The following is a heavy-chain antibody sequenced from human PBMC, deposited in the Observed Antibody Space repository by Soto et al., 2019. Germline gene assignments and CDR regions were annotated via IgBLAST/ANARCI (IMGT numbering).Heavy chain of an antibody. CDR2: IYATGTT. V-gene: IGHV4-4*07. CDR3: VRDGTKTLRDWFDP. D-gene: IGHD1-1*01. J-gene: IGHJ5*02. Sequence: PSETLSLTCTVSGASISGFYWSWIRKSAGKGLEWIGRIYATGTTDYNPSLKSRVMMSVDTSKKQFSLKLRSVTAADTAVYYCVRDGTKTLRDWFDPWGQGILVTVS. CDR1: GASISGFY.